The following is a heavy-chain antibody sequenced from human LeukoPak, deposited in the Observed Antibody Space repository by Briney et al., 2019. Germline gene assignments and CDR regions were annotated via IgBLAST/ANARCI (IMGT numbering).Heavy chain of an antibody. CDR3: ARDTQGYCSSTSCYEALGDY. J-gene: IGHJ4*02. Sequence: SVKVSCKASGGTFSSYAISWVRQAPGQGLEWMEGIIPIFGTANYAQKFQGRVTITADESTSTAYMELSSLRSEDTAVYYCARDTQGYCSSTSCYEALGDYWGQGTLVTVSS. D-gene: IGHD2-2*01. CDR1: GGTFSSYA. V-gene: IGHV1-69*01. CDR2: IIPIFGTA.